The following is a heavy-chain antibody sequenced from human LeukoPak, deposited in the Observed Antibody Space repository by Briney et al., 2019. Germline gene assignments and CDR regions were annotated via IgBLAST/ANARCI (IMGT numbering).Heavy chain of an antibody. J-gene: IGHJ4*02. CDR1: GFTFSSYS. CDR3: ARVCCSSTSCYSPLFDY. CDR2: ISSSSSYI. Sequence: PGGSLRLSCAASGFTFSSYSMYWVRQAPGKGLEWVSSISSSSSYIYYADSVKGRFTISRDNAKNSLYLQMNSLRAEDTAVYYCARVCCSSTSCYSPLFDYWGQGTLVTASS. V-gene: IGHV3-21*01. D-gene: IGHD2-2*01.